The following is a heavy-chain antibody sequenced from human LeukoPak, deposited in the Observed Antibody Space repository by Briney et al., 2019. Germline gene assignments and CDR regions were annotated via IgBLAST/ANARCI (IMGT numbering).Heavy chain of an antibody. Sequence: SETLSLTCAVYGGSFGGYYWSWIGQPPGKGLEWIGEINHSGSTNYNPSLKSRVTISVDTSKNQFSLKLSSVTAADTAVYYCARDLSYGSLEFWGQGTLVTVSS. CDR2: INHSGST. CDR3: ARDLSYGSLEF. CDR1: GGSFGGYY. V-gene: IGHV4-34*01. D-gene: IGHD3-10*01. J-gene: IGHJ4*02.